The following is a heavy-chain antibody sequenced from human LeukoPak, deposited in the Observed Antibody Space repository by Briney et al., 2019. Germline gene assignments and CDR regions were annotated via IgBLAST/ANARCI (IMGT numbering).Heavy chain of an antibody. D-gene: IGHD2-8*01. Sequence: ASVKVSCKASGYTFTDYYIHWVRQAPGQGLEWMGWLNPNSGDTSYAQNFQGRVTMTRDTSISTGFMELSWLRSDDTAVYYCARRLIDCTIAICYVDYWGQGTLVTVSS. V-gene: IGHV1-2*02. J-gene: IGHJ4*02. CDR3: ARRLIDCTIAICYVDY. CDR1: GYTFTDYY. CDR2: LNPNSGDT.